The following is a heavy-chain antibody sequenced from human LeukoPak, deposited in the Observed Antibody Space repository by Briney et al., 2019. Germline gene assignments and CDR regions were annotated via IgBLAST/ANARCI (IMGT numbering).Heavy chain of an antibody. Sequence: ASVKVSCKASGYTFTSYGINWVRQAPGQGPEWMGWISGSTGNRKYEQKIQGRVTLTSDTSTRTAYMELRSLRSDDTAVYYCARGTVGGNDYYYMDVWGKGTTVTVSS. J-gene: IGHJ6*03. CDR3: ARGTVGGNDYYYMDV. CDR1: GYTFTSYG. D-gene: IGHD4-11*01. CDR2: ISGSTGNR. V-gene: IGHV1-18*01.